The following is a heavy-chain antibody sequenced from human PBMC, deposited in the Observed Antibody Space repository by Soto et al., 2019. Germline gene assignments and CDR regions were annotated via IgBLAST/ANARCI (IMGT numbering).Heavy chain of an antibody. V-gene: IGHV3-48*04. CDR1: GFTLTPYS. CDR3: ARGFDLQYGMDV. CDR2: ISGSSNTI. D-gene: IGHD3-10*01. Sequence: EVPLVESGGGLVQRGGSVRLSCAASGFTLTPYSMNWVRQAPGKGLEWISYISGSSNTINYADSVKGRFTISRDNTKNSLYLQMNSLRAEDTAVYYCARGFDLQYGMDVWGQGTTVTVSS. J-gene: IGHJ6*02.